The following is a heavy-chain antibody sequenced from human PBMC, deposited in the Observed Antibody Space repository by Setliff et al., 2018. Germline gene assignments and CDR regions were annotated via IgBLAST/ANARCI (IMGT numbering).Heavy chain of an antibody. CDR3: ARDALYDSNDRNSYYGNWLDP. J-gene: IGHJ5*02. D-gene: IGHD3-22*01. CDR1: GGCFSNYA. CDR2: IIPIYGST. V-gene: IGHV1-69*13. Sequence: SVKVSCKASGGCFSNYAIIWVRQAPGQGPEWMGGIIPIYGSTNNAEKFQGRVTFSADESMSTVYMGLSSLTSADTALYYCARDALYDSNDRNSYYGNWLDPWGQGTLVTV.